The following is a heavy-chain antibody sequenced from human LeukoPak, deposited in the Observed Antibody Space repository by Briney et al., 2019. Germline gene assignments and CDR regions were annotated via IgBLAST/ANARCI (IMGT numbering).Heavy chain of an antibody. J-gene: IGHJ6*02. CDR2: INPNSGGT. Sequence: ASVRVSCKASGYTFTGYYMHWVRQAPGQGLEWMGWINPNSGGTNYAQKFQGRVPMTRDTSISTAYMELSRLRSDDTAVYYCARDLYYDSSGPAGDYYYGMDVWGQGTTVTVSS. D-gene: IGHD3-22*01. CDR1: GYTFTGYY. CDR3: ARDLYYDSSGPAGDYYYGMDV. V-gene: IGHV1-2*02.